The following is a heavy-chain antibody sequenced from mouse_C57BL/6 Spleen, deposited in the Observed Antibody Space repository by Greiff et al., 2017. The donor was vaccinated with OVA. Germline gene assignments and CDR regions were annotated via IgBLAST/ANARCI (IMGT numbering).Heavy chain of an antibody. D-gene: IGHD1-1*02. CDR2: ISDGGSYT. CDR1: GFTFSSYA. J-gene: IGHJ2*01. Sequence: EVKLVESGGGLVKPGGSLKLSCAASGFTFSSYAMSWVRQTPEKRLEWVATISDGGSYTYYPDNVKGRFTISRDNATNNLYLQMSHLKSEDTAMYYCARDKGGGSFDYWGQGTTLTVSS. V-gene: IGHV5-4*01. CDR3: ARDKGGGSFDY.